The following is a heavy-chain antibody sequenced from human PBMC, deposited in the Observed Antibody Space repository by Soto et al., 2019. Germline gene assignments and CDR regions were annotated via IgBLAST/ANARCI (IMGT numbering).Heavy chain of an antibody. D-gene: IGHD6-13*01. CDR3: ARDLSWAFDH. Sequence: PGGSLRLSCAASGFSFRDHSMNWVRQAPGKGLEWISCIRGTTTISYADSVKGRFTISRDNAENSLYLQMNSLRDEDTAVYYCARDLSWAFDHWGQGALVTVSS. J-gene: IGHJ4*02. CDR1: GFSFRDHS. V-gene: IGHV3-48*02. CDR2: IRGTTTI.